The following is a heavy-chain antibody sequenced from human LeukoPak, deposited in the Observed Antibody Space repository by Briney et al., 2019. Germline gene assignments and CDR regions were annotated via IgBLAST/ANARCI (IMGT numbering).Heavy chain of an antibody. CDR1: GFTFSSYA. Sequence: PGGSLRLSCAASGFTFSSYAMHWVRQAPGKGLEWVAVISYDGSNKYYADSVEGRFTISRDNSKNTLYLQMNSLRAEDTAVYYCARDDYGSGTQDYWGQGTLVTVSS. D-gene: IGHD3-10*01. CDR3: ARDDYGSGTQDY. V-gene: IGHV3-30-3*01. CDR2: ISYDGSNK. J-gene: IGHJ4*02.